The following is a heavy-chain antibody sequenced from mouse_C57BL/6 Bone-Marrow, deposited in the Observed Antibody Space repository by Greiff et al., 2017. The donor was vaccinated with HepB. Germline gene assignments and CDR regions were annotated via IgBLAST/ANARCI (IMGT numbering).Heavy chain of an antibody. CDR2: IYPGSGNT. V-gene: IGHV1-76*01. Sequence: VQLVESGAELVRPGASVKLSCKASGYTFTDYYINWVKQRPGQGLEWIARIYPGSGNTYYNEKFKGKATLTAEKSSSTAYMQLSSLTSEDSAVYFCARKGGYYPYAMDYWGQGTSVTVSS. CDR3: ARKGGYYPYAMDY. D-gene: IGHD2-3*01. J-gene: IGHJ4*01. CDR1: GYTFTDYY.